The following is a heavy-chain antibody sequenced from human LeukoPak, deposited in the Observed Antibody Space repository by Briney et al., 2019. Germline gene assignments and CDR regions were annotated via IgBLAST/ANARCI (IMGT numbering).Heavy chain of an antibody. CDR2: IYPGDSDT. J-gene: IGHJ4*02. CDR3: ARKRGTFDY. CDR1: VYCFASYW. V-gene: IGHV5-51*01. Sequence: GESLKISSQSSVYCFASYWIGWVRQMPGKGLEWRGIIYPGDSDTTYRPSFQGQVTMSADKSICTAYLQWSSLKASDPAMYFCARKRGTFDYWGEGTLVTVSS.